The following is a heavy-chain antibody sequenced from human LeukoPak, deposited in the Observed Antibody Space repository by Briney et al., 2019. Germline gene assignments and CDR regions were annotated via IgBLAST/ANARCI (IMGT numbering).Heavy chain of an antibody. D-gene: IGHD5-12*01. CDR2: ISSSGSTI. CDR3: ASWLRYYYYGMDV. J-gene: IGHJ6*04. Sequence: GGSLRLSCAASGFTFSSYEMNWVRQAPGKGLEWVSYISSSGSTIYYADSVKGRFTISRDNAKNSLYLQMNSLRAEDTAVYYCASWLRYYYYGMDVWGKVTTVTVSS. CDR1: GFTFSSYE. V-gene: IGHV3-48*03.